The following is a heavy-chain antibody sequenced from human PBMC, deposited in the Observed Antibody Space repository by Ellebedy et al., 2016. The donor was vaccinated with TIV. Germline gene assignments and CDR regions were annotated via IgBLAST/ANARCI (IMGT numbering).Heavy chain of an antibody. CDR2: IFTSDIT. J-gene: IGHJ4*02. CDR3: AVVDFC. CDR1: GFAVNSYY. D-gene: IGHD2-15*01. Sequence: PGGSLRLSCAASGFAVNSYYITWARQAPGKGLDWVSVIFTSDITSYADSVRGRFTISRDTYKNTVSLQMNSLRVEDTAIYYCAVVDFCWGQGTQVTVSS. V-gene: IGHV3-53*01.